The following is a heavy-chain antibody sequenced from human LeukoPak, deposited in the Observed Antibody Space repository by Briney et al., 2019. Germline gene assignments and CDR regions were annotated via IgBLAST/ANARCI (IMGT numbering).Heavy chain of an antibody. CDR2: ISRSSSYI. CDR3: ARDVMPLLWFGELLSPYDY. CDR1: GFTFSGYS. D-gene: IGHD3-10*01. J-gene: IGHJ4*02. V-gene: IGHV3-21*01. Sequence: GGSLRLSCVVSGFTFSGYSMNWVRQAPGKGLEWVSSISRSSSYIYYTDSVKGRFTISRDNAKNSLYLQMNSLRAEDTAVYYCARDVMPLLWFGELLSPYDYWGQGTLVTVSS.